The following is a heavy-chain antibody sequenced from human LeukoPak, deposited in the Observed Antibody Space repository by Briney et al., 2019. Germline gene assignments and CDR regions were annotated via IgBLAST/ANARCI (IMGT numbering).Heavy chain of an antibody. CDR3: AKDGSGTDGDYFYYYYYMDV. V-gene: IGHV3-23*01. CDR2: ISGSGGST. D-gene: IGHD4-17*01. CDR1: GFTFSSYA. J-gene: IGHJ6*03. Sequence: PGGSLRLSCAASGFTFSSYAMSWVRQAPGKGLEWVSAISGSGGSTYYADSVKGRFTISRDNSKNTLYLQMNSLRAEDTAVYYCAKDGSGTDGDYFYYYYYMDVWGKGTTVTVSS.